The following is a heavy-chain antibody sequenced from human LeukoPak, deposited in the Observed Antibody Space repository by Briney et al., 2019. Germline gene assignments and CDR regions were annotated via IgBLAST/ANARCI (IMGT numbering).Heavy chain of an antibody. CDR3: ARRHGSGSYSDNWFDP. V-gene: IGHV4-59*12. J-gene: IGHJ5*02. D-gene: IGHD3-10*01. CDR2: IYYSGST. CDR1: GGSISSYY. Sequence: PSETLSLTCTVSGGSISSYYWSWIRQPPGKGLEWIGYIYYSGSTNYNPSLKSRVTISVDTSKNQFSLKLSSVTAADTAVYYCARRHGSGSYSDNWFDPWGQGILVTVSS.